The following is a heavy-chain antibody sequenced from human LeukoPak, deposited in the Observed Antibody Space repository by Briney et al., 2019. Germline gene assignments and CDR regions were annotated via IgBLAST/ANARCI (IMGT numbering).Heavy chain of an antibody. Sequence: ASVKVSRKASGYTFTSYGISWVRQAPGQGLEWMGWISAYNGNTNYAQKLQGRVTMTTDTSTSTAYMELRSLRSDDTAVYYCARYYYYDSSGYLDYWGQGTLVTVSS. V-gene: IGHV1-18*01. D-gene: IGHD3-22*01. CDR3: ARYYYYDSSGYLDY. J-gene: IGHJ4*02. CDR2: ISAYNGNT. CDR1: GYTFTSYG.